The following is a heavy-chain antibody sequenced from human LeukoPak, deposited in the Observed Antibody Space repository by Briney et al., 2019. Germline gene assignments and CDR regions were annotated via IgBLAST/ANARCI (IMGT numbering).Heavy chain of an antibody. CDR3: AKDMARYDFWNDQDTDH. V-gene: IGHV3-30*02. D-gene: IGHD3-3*01. J-gene: IGHJ4*02. Sequence: DSVKGRFTVSRDNSKNTVYLQMNSLRVEDTAVYYCAKDMARYDFWNDQDTDHWGQGTLVTVSS.